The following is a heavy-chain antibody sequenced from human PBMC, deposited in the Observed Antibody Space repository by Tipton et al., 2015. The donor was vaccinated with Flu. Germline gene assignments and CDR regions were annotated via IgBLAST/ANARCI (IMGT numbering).Heavy chain of an antibody. Sequence: SLRLSCAASGFTFSSYGMHWVRQAPGKGLEWVAVIWYDGSNKYYADSVKGRFTISRDNSKKTLYLQMNSLRAEDTAVYYCAGDRQYDFWSGLWIWGQGTLVTVSS. D-gene: IGHD3-3*01. CDR2: IWYDGSNK. CDR3: AGDRQYDFWSGLWI. J-gene: IGHJ4*02. CDR1: GFTFSSYG. V-gene: IGHV3-33*08.